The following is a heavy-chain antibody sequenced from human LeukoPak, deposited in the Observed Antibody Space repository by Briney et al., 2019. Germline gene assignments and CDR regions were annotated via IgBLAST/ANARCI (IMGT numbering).Heavy chain of an antibody. V-gene: IGHV1-46*01. J-gene: IGHJ5*02. Sequence: GASVKVSCKASGYTFTSYYMHWVRQAPGQGLEWMGIINPSGGSTSYAQKFQGRVTMTRDTSTSTVYMELSSLRSEDTAVYYCARSGTGYSSSWWIWFDPWGQGTLVTVSS. CDR1: GYTFTSYY. CDR3: ARSGTGYSSSWWIWFDP. D-gene: IGHD6-13*01. CDR2: INPSGGST.